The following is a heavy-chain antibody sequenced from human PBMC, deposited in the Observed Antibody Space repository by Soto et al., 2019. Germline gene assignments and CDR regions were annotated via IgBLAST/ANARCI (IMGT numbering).Heavy chain of an antibody. J-gene: IGHJ6*03. D-gene: IGHD2-2*01. Sequence: ASVKVSCKVSGYTLTELSMHWVRQAPGKGLEWMGGFDPEDGETIYAQKFQGRVTMTEDTSTSTAYMELRSLRSDDTAVYYCARDVGSGPSADIVVVPAAKRYYYYMAVWGKGTTVTVPS. V-gene: IGHV1-24*01. CDR3: ARDVGSGPSADIVVVPAAKRYYYYMAV. CDR2: FDPEDGET. CDR1: GYTLTELS.